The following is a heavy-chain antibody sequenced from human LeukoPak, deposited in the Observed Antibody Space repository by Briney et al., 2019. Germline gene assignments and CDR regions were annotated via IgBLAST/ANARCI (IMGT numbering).Heavy chain of an antibody. Sequence: GGSLRLSCAASGFTFNNAWMNWVRQAPGKGLEWVGRIKSKNVGGTTDYAAPVKGRFTISRDGSKNTVYLQMNSLKIEDTAVYYCTSHAAFDPWGQGTLVTVSS. CDR3: TSHAAFDP. CDR1: GFTFNNAW. CDR2: IKSKNVGGTT. J-gene: IGHJ5*02. V-gene: IGHV3-15*01.